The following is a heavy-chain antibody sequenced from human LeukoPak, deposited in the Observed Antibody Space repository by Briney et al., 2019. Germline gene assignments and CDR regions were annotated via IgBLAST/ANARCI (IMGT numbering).Heavy chain of an antibody. CDR2: ISSSSSTI. J-gene: IGHJ4*02. V-gene: IGHV3-48*01. D-gene: IGHD6-19*01. CDR3: ARDRGGQWLVNYFDY. CDR1: GFTFSSYS. Sequence: PGGSLRLSCAASGFTFSSYSMNWVRQAPGKGLEWVSYISSSSSTIYYADPVKGRFTISRDNAKNSLYLQMNSLRAEDTAVYYCARDRGGQWLVNYFDYWGQGTLVTVSS.